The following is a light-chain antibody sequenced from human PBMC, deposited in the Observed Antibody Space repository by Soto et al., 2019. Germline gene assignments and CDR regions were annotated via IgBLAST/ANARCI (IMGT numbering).Light chain of an antibody. CDR1: QSVSSSY. Sequence: EIVLTQSPGTLSLSPGERATLSCRASQSVSSSYLAWYQQKPGQAPRLLIYGASSRATGIPDRFSGSESGTDFKLTISRLEPEDFAVYYCKQYGSSPLTFGGGTKVEIK. V-gene: IGKV3-20*01. J-gene: IGKJ4*01. CDR2: GAS. CDR3: KQYGSSPLT.